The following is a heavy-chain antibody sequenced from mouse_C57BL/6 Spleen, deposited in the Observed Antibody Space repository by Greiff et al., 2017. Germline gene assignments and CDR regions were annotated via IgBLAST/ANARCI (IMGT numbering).Heavy chain of an antibody. J-gene: IGHJ2*01. V-gene: IGHV5-4*01. CDR3: ARDSALFDY. CDR1: GFTFSSYA. Sequence: EVKLMESGGGLVKPGGSLKLSCAASGFTFSSYAMSWVRQTPEKRLEWVATISDGGIYTYYPDNVKGRFTISRENSKNNLYLQMSQLKSEDTAMYYCARDSALFDYWGQGTTLTVSS. CDR2: ISDGGIYT. D-gene: IGHD6-1*01.